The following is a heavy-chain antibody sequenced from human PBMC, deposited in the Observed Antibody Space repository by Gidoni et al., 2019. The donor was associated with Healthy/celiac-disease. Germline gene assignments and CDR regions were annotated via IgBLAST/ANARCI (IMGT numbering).Heavy chain of an antibody. V-gene: IGHV4-34*01. CDR2: INHSGST. D-gene: IGHD3-22*01. Sequence: WIRQPPGKGLEWMGEINHSGSTNYNPSLKSRVTISVDTSKNQFSLKLSSVTAADTAVYYCANRIPSSGHDYWGQGTLVTVSS. J-gene: IGHJ4*02. CDR3: ANRIPSSGHDY.